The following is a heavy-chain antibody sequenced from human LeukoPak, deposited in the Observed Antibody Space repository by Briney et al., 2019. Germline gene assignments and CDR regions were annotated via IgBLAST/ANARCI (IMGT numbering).Heavy chain of an antibody. Sequence: GGSLRLSCVASGFTFSNTWMNWVRPAPGKGLEWVGRIMTKTAGGATDYAAPVKGRFTISRDDSKNTVYLQMNSLNTEDTAVYYCTTVRSYWGQGTLVTVSS. CDR1: GFTFSNTW. CDR3: TTVRSY. J-gene: IGHJ4*02. CDR2: IMTKTAGGAT. V-gene: IGHV3-15*01.